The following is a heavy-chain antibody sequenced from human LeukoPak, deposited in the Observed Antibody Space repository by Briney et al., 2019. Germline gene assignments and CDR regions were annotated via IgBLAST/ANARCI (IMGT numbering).Heavy chain of an antibody. V-gene: IGHV1-2*02. D-gene: IGHD3-22*01. J-gene: IGHJ4*02. Sequence: ASVKVSCKASGYTFTDCNIHWVRQAPGQGLEWMGWINPNTGGTKFAEKFQGRVSMARDTSRSTVYMDLSRLRSDDTAVYYCARVFYYDSSGYYSFDYWGQGTLVTVSS. CDR2: INPNTGGT. CDR1: GYTFTDCN. CDR3: ARVFYYDSSGYYSFDY.